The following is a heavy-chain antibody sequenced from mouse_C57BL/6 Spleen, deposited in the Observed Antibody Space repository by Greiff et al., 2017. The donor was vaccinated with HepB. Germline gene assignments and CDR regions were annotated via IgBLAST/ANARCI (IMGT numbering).Heavy chain of an antibody. CDR3: ATSYGNYVAMDY. D-gene: IGHD2-1*01. CDR1: GFSLTSYG. V-gene: IGHV2-6*01. Sequence: VMLVESGPGLVAPSQSLSITCTVSGFSLTSYGVDWVRQSPGKGLEWLGVIWGVGSTNYNSALKSRLSISKDNSKSQVFLKMNRLQTDDTAMYYCATSYGNYVAMDYWGQGTPVTVSS. J-gene: IGHJ4*01. CDR2: IWGVGST.